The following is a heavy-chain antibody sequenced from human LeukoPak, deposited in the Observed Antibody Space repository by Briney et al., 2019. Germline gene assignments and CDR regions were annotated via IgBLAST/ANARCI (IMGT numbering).Heavy chain of an antibody. Sequence: SETPSLTCTVSGGSISSYYWSWIRQPAGKGLEWIGRIYTSGSTNYNPSLKSRVTMSVDTSKNQFSLKLSSVTAADTAVYYCAREGNSYGYYRTSIYFDYWGQGTLVTVSS. V-gene: IGHV4-4*07. D-gene: IGHD5-18*01. CDR3: AREGNSYGYYRTSIYFDY. CDR2: IYTSGST. CDR1: GGSISSYY. J-gene: IGHJ4*02.